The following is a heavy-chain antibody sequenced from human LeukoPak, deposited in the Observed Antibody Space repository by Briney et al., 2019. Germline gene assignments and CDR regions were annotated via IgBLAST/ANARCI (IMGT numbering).Heavy chain of an antibody. V-gene: IGHV4-4*02. Sequence: SETLSLTCAVSGGSISSSNWWSWVRQPPGKGLEWIGEIYHSGSTNYNPSLKSRVTISVDKSKNQFSLKLSSVTAADTAVYYCARKRDGYNNQIDYWGQGTLVTVSS. CDR3: ARKRDGYNNQIDY. J-gene: IGHJ4*02. CDR1: GGSISSSNW. D-gene: IGHD5-24*01. CDR2: IYHSGST.